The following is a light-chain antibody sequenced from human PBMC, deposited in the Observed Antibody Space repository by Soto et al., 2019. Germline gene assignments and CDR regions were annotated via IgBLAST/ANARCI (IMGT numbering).Light chain of an antibody. CDR1: SSNIGSNT. Sequence: QAVVTQPPSASGTPGQRVTISCSGSSSNIGSNTVNWYQQLPGTAPKLLIYSNNQRPSGVPDRFSGSKSGTSASLAISGLQSEDEADYYCAAWDDSLNEVLGTGTKLTVL. V-gene: IGLV1-44*01. CDR3: AAWDDSLNEV. J-gene: IGLJ1*01. CDR2: SNN.